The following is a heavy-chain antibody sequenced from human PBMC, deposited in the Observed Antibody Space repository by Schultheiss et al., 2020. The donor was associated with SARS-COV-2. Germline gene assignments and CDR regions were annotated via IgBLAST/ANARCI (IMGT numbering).Heavy chain of an antibody. CDR2: IYYSGST. CDR1: GGSISSYY. D-gene: IGHD2-15*01. CDR3: ARGGIRVLMDV. V-gene: IGHV4-59*01. Sequence: SETLSLTCTVSGGSISSYYWSWIRQPPGKGLEWIGYIYYSGSTNYNPSLKSRVTISVDTSKNQFSLKLSSVTAADTAVYYCARGGIRVLMDVWGQGTTVTVSS. J-gene: IGHJ6*02.